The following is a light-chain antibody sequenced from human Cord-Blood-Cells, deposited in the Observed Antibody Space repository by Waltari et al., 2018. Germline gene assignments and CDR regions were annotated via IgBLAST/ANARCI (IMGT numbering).Light chain of an antibody. CDR3: QQYYSTMYS. CDR1: QSVLYSSNNKNY. Sequence: DIVMTQSPDSLAVSLGERATINCKSSQSVLYSSNNKNYLAWYQQKPGQPPKLLIYWASTRESGVHDLFSGSGSGTDVTLTISSLQAEDVAVYYCQQYYSTMYSFGQGTKLEIK. V-gene: IGKV4-1*01. CDR2: WAS. J-gene: IGKJ2*03.